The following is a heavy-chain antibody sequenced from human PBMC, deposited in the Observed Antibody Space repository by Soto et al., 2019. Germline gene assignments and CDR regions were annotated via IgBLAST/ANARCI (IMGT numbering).Heavy chain of an antibody. D-gene: IGHD2-21*02. V-gene: IGHV3-48*03. CDR2: ISSSGDNI. J-gene: IGHJ4*02. CDR1: GFTFNSYE. CDR3: ARLPKGSLVTA. Sequence: EVQLVDSGGGLVQPGVSLRLSCVASGFTFNSYEMNWVRQAPGKGLEWVSYISSSGDNIHYADSVKGRFTVSRDNAKNTLFLRMNSLRDDDTAMYYCARLPKGSLVTAWGQGTLVTVSS.